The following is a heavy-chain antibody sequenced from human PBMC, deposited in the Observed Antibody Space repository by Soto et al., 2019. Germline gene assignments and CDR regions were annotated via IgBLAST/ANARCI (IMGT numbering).Heavy chain of an antibody. D-gene: IGHD3-3*01. V-gene: IGHV4-59*08. CDR3: ARRGGVVSTSNWFDP. Sequence: PSETLSLTCSVSGGSISPNSWTWIRQPPGKGLEWIGCIFYNGNTDYNPPLKSRVTISLDTSKNQFSLKLTSMTAADTAVYYCARRGGVVSTSNWFDPWGQGTLVTVSS. J-gene: IGHJ5*02. CDR1: GGSISPNS. CDR2: IFYNGNT.